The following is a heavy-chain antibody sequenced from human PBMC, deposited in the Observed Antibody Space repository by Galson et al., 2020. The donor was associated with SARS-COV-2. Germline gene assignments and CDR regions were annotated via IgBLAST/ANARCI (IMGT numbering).Heavy chain of an antibody. CDR3: AGALAM. CDR2: IKSNGIII. V-gene: IGHV3-74*01. J-gene: IGHJ4*02. Sequence: GESLRLSCAASGIAFSNYWMHWVRQPPGKGLEWVSRIKSNGIIITYADSVKRSFTISRDNAKNTLYLQMNSLRSEDTALYYCAGALAMWGQGTLVTVSS. CDR1: GIAFSNYW.